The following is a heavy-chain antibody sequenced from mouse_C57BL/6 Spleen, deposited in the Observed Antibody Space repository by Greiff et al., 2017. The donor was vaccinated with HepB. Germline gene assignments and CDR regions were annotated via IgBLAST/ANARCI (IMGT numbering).Heavy chain of an antibody. CDR3: TRKYYGSSSDY. D-gene: IGHD1-1*01. CDR2: IDPENGDT. J-gene: IGHJ2*01. CDR1: GFNIKDDY. Sequence: EVQLQQSGAELVRPGASVKLSCTASGFNIKDDYMHWVKQRPEQGLEWIGWIDPENGDTEYASKFQGKATITADTSSNTAYLQLSSLTSEDTAVYYCTRKYYGSSSDYWGQGTTLTVSS. V-gene: IGHV14-4*01.